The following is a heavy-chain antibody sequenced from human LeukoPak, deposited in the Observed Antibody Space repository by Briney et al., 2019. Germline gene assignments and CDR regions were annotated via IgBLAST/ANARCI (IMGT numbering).Heavy chain of an antibody. V-gene: IGHV1-58*01. CDR2: IVVGSGNT. CDR3: AAGAGYCSGGSCYLDYYYYGMDV. CDR1: GFTFTSSA. J-gene: IGHJ6*04. Sequence: ASVKVSCKASGFTFTSSAVQWVRQARGQRLEWIGWIVVGSGNTNFTQKFQERVTITRDMSTSTAYMELSSLRSEDTAVYYCAAGAGYCSGGSCYLDYYYYGMDVWGKGTTVTVSS. D-gene: IGHD2-15*01.